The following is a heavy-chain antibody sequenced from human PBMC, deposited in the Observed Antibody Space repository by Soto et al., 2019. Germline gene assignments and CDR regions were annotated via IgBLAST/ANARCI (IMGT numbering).Heavy chain of an antibody. CDR2: ISSTSGTI. J-gene: IGHJ4*02. D-gene: IGHD6-19*01. CDR3: ASRPPRGQSLVFDY. CDR1: GLTFSNHN. Sequence: VQLVESGGGLVQPGGSLRLSCTASGLTFSNHNMNWVRQAPGKGLEWVSFISSTSGTIYYADSVKGRFTISRDNAKNSLYLQMNGLRDEDTAVYYCASRPPRGQSLVFDYWGQGTLVTVSS. V-gene: IGHV3-48*02.